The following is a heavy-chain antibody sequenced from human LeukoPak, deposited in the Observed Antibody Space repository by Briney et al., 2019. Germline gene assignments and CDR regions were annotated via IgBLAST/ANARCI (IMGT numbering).Heavy chain of an antibody. CDR3: ARAIWTSTVTTYYLDY. Sequence: ASVKVSCKAAGYSFTNYALQWVGQAPGQRLEWMGWINAGNGKTKYSQKFQGRVTITRDTSATTAYMELSGLRSEDTAVYYCARAIWTSTVTTYYLDYWGQGTLVTVSS. CDR1: GYSFTNYA. J-gene: IGHJ4*02. V-gene: IGHV1-3*01. D-gene: IGHD4-17*01. CDR2: INAGNGKT.